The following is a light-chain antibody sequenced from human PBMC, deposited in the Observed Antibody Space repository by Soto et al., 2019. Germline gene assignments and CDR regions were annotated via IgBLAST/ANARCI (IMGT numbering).Light chain of an antibody. J-gene: IGKJ3*01. CDR2: AAP. Sequence: DIQMTQSQSSLSASVGDRVTITCRASQGIRNALGWYQQKPGKAPKRLIYAAPILQTGFPSRFSGSGSGTASNLTITGLHPEDGAKYYFVQHNNYPFTSGTGTKVDIE. CDR3: VQHNNYPFT. CDR1: QGIRNA. V-gene: IGKV1-17*01.